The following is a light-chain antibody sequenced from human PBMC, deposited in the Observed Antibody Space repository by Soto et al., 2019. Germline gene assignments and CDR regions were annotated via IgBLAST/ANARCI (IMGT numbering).Light chain of an antibody. V-gene: IGKV1-5*01. J-gene: IGKJ1*01. Sequence: DIQMTQSPSTLSASIGVRGTITCRASQNINNWIAWYQQKPGKAPKFLIYDASTLESGVPSRFSGSGFGTEFSLTISSLQPDDFGSYYCQPMRTFGQGTKVDIK. CDR2: DAS. CDR1: QNINNW. CDR3: QPMRT.